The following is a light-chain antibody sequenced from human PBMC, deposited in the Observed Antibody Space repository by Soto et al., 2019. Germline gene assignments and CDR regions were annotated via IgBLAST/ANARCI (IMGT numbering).Light chain of an antibody. Sequence: QSALTRPASVSGSPGQSITISCTGTSSDVGSYNLVSWYQQHPGKAPKLMIYEGSKRPSGVSNRFSGSKSGNTASLTISGLQAEDEADYYCCSYAGSSTDVVFGGGTKLTV. J-gene: IGLJ2*01. V-gene: IGLV2-23*01. CDR3: CSYAGSSTDVV. CDR2: EGS. CDR1: SSDVGSYNL.